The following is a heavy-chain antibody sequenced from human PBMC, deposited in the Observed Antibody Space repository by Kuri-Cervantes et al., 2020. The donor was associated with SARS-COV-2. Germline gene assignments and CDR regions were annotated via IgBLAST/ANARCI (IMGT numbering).Heavy chain of an antibody. CDR1: GFTFSGYS. V-gene: IGHV3-21*01. D-gene: IGHD2-21*02. CDR3: ARDGEGGDRYLDH. CDR2: IDSSSYYI. Sequence: GESLKISCAASGFTFSGYSMNWCRQAPGKGLEWVASIDSSSYYIYHAASVKGRLTISRDNAKTSLYLQMNSLNTEDTAVYYCARDGEGGDRYLDHWGRGTLVTVSS. J-gene: IGHJ2*01.